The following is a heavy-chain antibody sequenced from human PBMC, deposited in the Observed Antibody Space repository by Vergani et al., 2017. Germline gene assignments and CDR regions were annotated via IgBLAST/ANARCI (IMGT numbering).Heavy chain of an antibody. J-gene: IGHJ6*02. D-gene: IGHD3-10*01. CDR3: ARHRGSGGFFPSSYFSGMDV. CDR1: DSSIMTNPY. CDR2: IHHSGDT. V-gene: IGHV4-38-2*01. Sequence: QVQLQESGPGLVKPSETLTLTCDVSDSSIMTNPYWGWFRQSPGKGLEWIGCIHHSGDTHYNSSLKSRVSISIVSSSKFSLSLTSVTAADTAVYYWARHRGSGGFFPSSYFSGMDVWGHGTTVTVSS.